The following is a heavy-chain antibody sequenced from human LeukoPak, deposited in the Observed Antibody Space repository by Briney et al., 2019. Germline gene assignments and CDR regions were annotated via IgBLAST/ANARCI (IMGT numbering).Heavy chain of an antibody. J-gene: IGHJ6*02. CDR3: TTRTRYYYYGMDV. CDR1: GFTFSNAW. D-gene: IGHD2-2*01. CDR2: IKSKTDGGTT. V-gene: IGHV3-15*01. Sequence: PGGSLRLSCAASGFTFSNAWMSWVRQAPGKGLEWVGRIKSKTDGGTTDYAAPVKGRFTISRDDSKNTLYLQTNSLKTEDTAVYYCTTRTRYYYYGMDVWGQGTTVTVSS.